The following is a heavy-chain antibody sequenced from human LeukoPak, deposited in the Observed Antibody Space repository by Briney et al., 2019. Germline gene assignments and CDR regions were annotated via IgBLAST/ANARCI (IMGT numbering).Heavy chain of an antibody. J-gene: IGHJ4*02. V-gene: IGHV4-34*01. Sequence: PSETLSLTCAVYGEPLNSYYWSWIRQPPGKGLEWIGEIYESGSTEYNPSLKSRVTISMVPSKQQFSLSLTSVTAADTAVYCCARGAWATRLGSWGLGTPVIVSS. CDR1: GEPLNSYY. CDR3: ARGAWATRLGS. CDR2: IYESGST. D-gene: IGHD2-15*01.